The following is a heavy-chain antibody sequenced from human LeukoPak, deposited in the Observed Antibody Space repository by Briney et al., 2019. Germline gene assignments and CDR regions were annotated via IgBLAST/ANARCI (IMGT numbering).Heavy chain of an antibody. CDR1: GFTFSNYA. Sequence: GGSLRLSCAASGFTFSNYAVSWVHQAPGKGLEWVSSISDSGGNTYYADSVKGRFTISRDNSKNTLYLQMNSLRAEDTAVYYCAKAFGTIDPFENWGQGTLVTVSS. J-gene: IGHJ4*02. D-gene: IGHD2-2*01. CDR2: ISDSGGNT. V-gene: IGHV3-23*01. CDR3: AKAFGTIDPFEN.